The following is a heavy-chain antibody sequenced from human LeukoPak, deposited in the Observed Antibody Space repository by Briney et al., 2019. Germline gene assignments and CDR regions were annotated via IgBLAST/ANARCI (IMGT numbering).Heavy chain of an antibody. CDR2: IIPIFGTA. D-gene: IGHD3-3*01. J-gene: IGHJ4*02. Sequence: SVKVSCKASGGTFGSYAISWVRQAPGQGLEWMGRIIPIFGTANYAQKFQGRVTITTDESTSTAYMELSSLRSEDTAVYYCARGGNYQYDFWSGYTPFDYWGQGTLVTVSS. CDR3: ARGGNYQYDFWSGYTPFDY. V-gene: IGHV1-69*05. CDR1: GGTFGSYA.